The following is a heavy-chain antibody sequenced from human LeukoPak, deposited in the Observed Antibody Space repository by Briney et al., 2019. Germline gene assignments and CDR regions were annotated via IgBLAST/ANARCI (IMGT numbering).Heavy chain of an antibody. D-gene: IGHD3-22*01. Sequence: ASVKVSCKASGYTFTSYYLHWVRQAPGQGLEWMGIINPSGGSTSYAQKFQGSVTMTRDMSTSAVYMELSSLRSEDTAVYYCARGGGITMIVVANFDYWGQGTLVTVSS. V-gene: IGHV1-46*01. CDR2: INPSGGST. J-gene: IGHJ4*02. CDR1: GYTFTSYY. CDR3: ARGGGITMIVVANFDY.